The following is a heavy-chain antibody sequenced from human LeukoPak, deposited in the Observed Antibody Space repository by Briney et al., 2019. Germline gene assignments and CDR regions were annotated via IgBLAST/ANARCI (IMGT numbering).Heavy chain of an antibody. D-gene: IGHD1-26*01. CDR3: TTEAWDGVNLDPKQTDAFDI. CDR2: IKSKTDGGTT. Sequence: TGGSLRLSCAASGFTFSNAWMSWVRQAPGKGLEWVGRIKSKTDGGTTDYAAPVKGRFTISRDDSKNMLYLQMNSLKTEDTAVYYCTTEAWDGVNLDPKQTDAFDIWGQGTMVTVSS. V-gene: IGHV3-15*01. J-gene: IGHJ3*02. CDR1: GFTFSNAW.